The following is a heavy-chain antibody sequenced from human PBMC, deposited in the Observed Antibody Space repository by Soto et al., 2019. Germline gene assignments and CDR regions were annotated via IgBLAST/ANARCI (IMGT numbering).Heavy chain of an antibody. V-gene: IGHV1-69*13. CDR1: GGTFSSYA. Sequence: ASVKVSCKASGGTFSSYAISWVRQAPGQGLEWMGGIIPIFGTANYAQKFQGRVTITADESTSTAYMELSSLRSEDTAVYYCARGYYDSSGYYYPHDYWGQGTLVTVSS. CDR3: ARGYYDSSGYYYPHDY. D-gene: IGHD3-22*01. CDR2: IIPIFGTA. J-gene: IGHJ4*02.